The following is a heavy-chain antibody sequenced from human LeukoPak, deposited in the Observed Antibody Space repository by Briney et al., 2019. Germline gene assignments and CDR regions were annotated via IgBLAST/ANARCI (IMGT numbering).Heavy chain of an antibody. D-gene: IGHD4-17*01. CDR2: IIPLFGTT. Sequence: SVNVSCKASGGTLSTYAISWVRQAPGQGLEWMGGIIPLFGTTNYPQKFQGRVTITADESTSTAYMELSSLRSEDTAVYYCARVARVATVTYYFDYWGQGTLVTVSS. CDR1: GGTLSTYA. V-gene: IGHV1-69*13. J-gene: IGHJ4*02. CDR3: ARVARVATVTYYFDY.